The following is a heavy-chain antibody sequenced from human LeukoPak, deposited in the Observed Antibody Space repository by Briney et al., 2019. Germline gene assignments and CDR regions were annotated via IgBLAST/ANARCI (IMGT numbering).Heavy chain of an antibody. D-gene: IGHD3-9*01. CDR1: GGSISSYN. Sequence: PSETLSLTCTVPGGSISSYNWSSIRQPPGKGLEWIGYIYYSGSTNYNPSLKSRVTISVDTSKNQFSLKLSSVTAADTAVYYCARVRGYDILPGYAFDIWGQGTMVTVSS. V-gene: IGHV4-59*01. CDR3: ARVRGYDILPGYAFDI. J-gene: IGHJ3*02. CDR2: IYYSGST.